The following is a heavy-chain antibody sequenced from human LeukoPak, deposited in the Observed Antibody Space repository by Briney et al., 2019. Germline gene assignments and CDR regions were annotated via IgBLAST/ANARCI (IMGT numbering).Heavy chain of an antibody. CDR3: AKDQFDYGGISDYFDY. D-gene: IGHD4-23*01. Sequence: PGGSLRLSCAASEFTFSNYWMSWVRQAPGKGLEWVANIKQDGGEKNYVDSVKGRFTISRDNAKNSLYLQINSLRAEDTAVYYWAKDQFDYGGISDYFDYWGQGTLVTVSS. CDR1: EFTFSNYW. V-gene: IGHV3-7*01. CDR2: IKQDGGEK. J-gene: IGHJ4*02.